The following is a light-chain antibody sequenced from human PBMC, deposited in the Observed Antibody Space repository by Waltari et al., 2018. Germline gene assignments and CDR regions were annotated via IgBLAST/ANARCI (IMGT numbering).Light chain of an antibody. CDR1: QSVLYSSNNKNY. V-gene: IGKV4-1*01. Sequence: DIVMTQSPDSLAVSLGERATINCKSSQSVLYSSNNKNYLAWYQQKPGQPPKLLIYWASTRESGVPDRFSGGGSWTDFTLTISSLQAEDVAVYYCHQYHSSPRTFGQGTKVELK. CDR3: HQYHSSPRT. CDR2: WAS. J-gene: IGKJ1*01.